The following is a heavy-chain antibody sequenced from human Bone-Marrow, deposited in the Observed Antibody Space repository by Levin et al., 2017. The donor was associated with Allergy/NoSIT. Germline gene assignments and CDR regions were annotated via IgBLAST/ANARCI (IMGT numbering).Heavy chain of an antibody. CDR2: INHSGST. Sequence: SETLSLTCAVYGGSFSGYYWSWIRQPPGKGLEWIGEINHSGSTNYNPSLKSRVTISVDTSKNQFSLKLSSVTAADTAVYYCARGPCIAARLLRYNWFDPWGQGTLVTVSS. D-gene: IGHD6-6*01. J-gene: IGHJ5*02. CDR1: GGSFSGYY. V-gene: IGHV4-34*01. CDR3: ARGPCIAARLLRYNWFDP.